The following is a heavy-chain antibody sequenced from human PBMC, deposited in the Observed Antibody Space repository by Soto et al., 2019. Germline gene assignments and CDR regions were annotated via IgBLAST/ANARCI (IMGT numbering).Heavy chain of an antibody. Sequence: PSETLSLTCTVSGGSISSYYWSWIRQPPGKGLEWIGYIYYSGSTNYNPSLKSRVTISVDTSKNQFSLKLSSVTAADTAVYYCARENYEYSRSSVWFDPRGQRTLVTLSS. J-gene: IGHJ5*02. CDR2: IYYSGST. D-gene: IGHD6-6*01. V-gene: IGHV4-59*01. CDR1: GGSISSYY. CDR3: ARENYEYSRSSVWFDP.